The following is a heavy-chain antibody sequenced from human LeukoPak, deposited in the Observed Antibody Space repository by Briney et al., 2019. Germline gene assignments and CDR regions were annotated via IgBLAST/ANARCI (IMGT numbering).Heavy chain of an antibody. J-gene: IGHJ6*02. CDR3: ARHVYRSHYYYYGMDV. CDR1: GGSFSSYY. V-gene: IGHV4-59*08. D-gene: IGHD3-16*02. Sequence: SETLSLTCAVYGGSFSSYYWSWIRQPPGKGLEWIGYIYYSGSTNYNPSLKSRVTISVDTSKNQFSLKLSSVTAADTAVYYCARHVYRSHYYYYGMDVWGQGTTVTVSS. CDR2: IYYSGST.